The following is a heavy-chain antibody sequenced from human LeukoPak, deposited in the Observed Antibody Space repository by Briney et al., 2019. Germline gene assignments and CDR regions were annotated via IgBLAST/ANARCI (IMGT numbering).Heavy chain of an antibody. J-gene: IGHJ4*02. V-gene: IGHV3-21*01. Sequence: GGSQRLSCAASGFTFSIYSMNWARQSPGKGLEWVSSITSSSSYISYADSVKGRFTFSRDNAKNTLYLQMNSLRAEDKAVYYCARGGHAYYDSSGYRYYFDYWGQGTLVTVSS. CDR3: ARGGHAYYDSSGYRYYFDY. CDR1: GFTFSIYS. D-gene: IGHD3-22*01. CDR2: ITSSSSYI.